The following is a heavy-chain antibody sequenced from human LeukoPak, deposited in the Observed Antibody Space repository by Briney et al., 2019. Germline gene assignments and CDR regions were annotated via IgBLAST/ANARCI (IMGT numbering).Heavy chain of an antibody. Sequence: GGSLRLSCAASGFTFSSYAMHWVRQAPGKGLEWVAVISYDGSNKYYADSVKGRFTISRDNSKNTRYLQMNSLRAEDTAVYYCARAKGVYRIAVAGTGVPLDYWGQGTLVTVSS. V-gene: IGHV3-30-3*01. CDR3: ARAKGVYRIAVAGTGVPLDY. CDR2: ISYDGSNK. D-gene: IGHD6-19*01. CDR1: GFTFSSYA. J-gene: IGHJ4*02.